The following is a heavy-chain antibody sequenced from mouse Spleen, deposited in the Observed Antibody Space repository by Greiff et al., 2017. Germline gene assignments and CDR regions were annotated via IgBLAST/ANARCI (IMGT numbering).Heavy chain of an antibody. J-gene: IGHJ4*01. CDR1: GYAFSSYW. D-gene: IGHD2-1*01. V-gene: IGHV1-80*01. CDR2: IYPGDGDT. CDR3: ARGDGNYVRYYAMDY. Sequence: VQLQQSGAELVKPGASVKISCKASGYAFSSYWMNWVKQRPGKGLEWIGQIYPGDGDTNYNGKFKGKATLTADKSSSTAYMQLSSLTSEDSAVYFCARGDGNYVRYYAMDYWGQGTSVTVSS.